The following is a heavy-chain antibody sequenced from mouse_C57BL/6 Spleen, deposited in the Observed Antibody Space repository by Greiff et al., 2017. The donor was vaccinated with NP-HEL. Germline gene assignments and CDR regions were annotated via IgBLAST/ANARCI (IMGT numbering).Heavy chain of an antibody. J-gene: IGHJ1*03. Sequence: VQLQQSGAELVKPGASVKISCKASGYAFSSYWMNWVKQRPGKSLEWIGQIYPGDGDTNYNGKFKGKATLTADKSASTAYMQLSSRTSEDSAVYFCARKEGIYYGNSYWYFDVWGTGTTVTVSS. D-gene: IGHD2-1*01. CDR3: ARKEGIYYGNSYWYFDV. V-gene: IGHV1-80*01. CDR2: IYPGDGDT. CDR1: GYAFSSYW.